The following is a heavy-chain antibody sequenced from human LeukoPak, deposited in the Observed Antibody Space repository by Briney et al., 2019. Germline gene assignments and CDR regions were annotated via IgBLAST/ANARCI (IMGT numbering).Heavy chain of an antibody. CDR3: AKGRRWLVYDAFDI. CDR1: GFIFSSYG. Sequence: GGSLRLSCAASGFIFSSYGMHWVRQAPGKGLGWVAFIRYDGSNKYYADSVKGRVTISRDNSKNTLYLQMSSLRTEDTAVYYCAKGRRWLVYDAFDIWGQGTMVTVSS. CDR2: IRYDGSNK. D-gene: IGHD5-24*01. V-gene: IGHV3-30*02. J-gene: IGHJ3*02.